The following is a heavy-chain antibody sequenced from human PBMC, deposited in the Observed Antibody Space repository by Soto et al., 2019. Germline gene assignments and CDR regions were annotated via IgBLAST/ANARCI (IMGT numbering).Heavy chain of an antibody. V-gene: IGHV3-23*01. J-gene: IGHJ4*02. CDR3: AGEGGGYRFDY. CDR2: ISGSGGST. CDR1: GFTFSSYD. D-gene: IGHD1-1*01. Sequence: AGSLRLSCAASGFTFSSYDMSWVRQAPGKGLEWVSAISGSGGSTYYADSVKGRFTISRDNSKNTLYLQMNSLRAEDRAVYYCAGEGGGYRFDYWGQGTLVTVS.